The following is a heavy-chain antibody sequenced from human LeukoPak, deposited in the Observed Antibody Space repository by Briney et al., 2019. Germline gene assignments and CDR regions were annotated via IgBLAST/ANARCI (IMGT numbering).Heavy chain of an antibody. V-gene: IGHV3-30*04. J-gene: IGHJ4*02. CDR3: ARTTEVLLWFGELEY. CDR2: ISYDGSNK. Sequence: GRSLRLSCAASGFTFSSYAMHWVRQAPGKGLEWVAVISYDGSNKYYADSVKGRFTISRDNSKNTPYLQMNSLRAEDTAVYYCARTTEVLLWFGELEYWGQGTLVTVSS. D-gene: IGHD3-10*01. CDR1: GFTFSSYA.